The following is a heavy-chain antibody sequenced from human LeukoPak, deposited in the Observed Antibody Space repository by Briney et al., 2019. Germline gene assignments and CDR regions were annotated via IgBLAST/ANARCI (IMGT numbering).Heavy chain of an antibody. D-gene: IGHD3-22*01. Sequence: PSETLSLTCTVSGGSISSSSYYWGWIRQPPGKGLEWIGSIYHSGSTYYNPSLKSRVTISVDTSKNQFSLKLSSVTAADTAVYYCARGILVVGQKFDPWGQGTLVTVSS. J-gene: IGHJ5*02. CDR1: GGSISSSSYY. CDR3: ARGILVVGQKFDP. V-gene: IGHV4-39*07. CDR2: IYHSGST.